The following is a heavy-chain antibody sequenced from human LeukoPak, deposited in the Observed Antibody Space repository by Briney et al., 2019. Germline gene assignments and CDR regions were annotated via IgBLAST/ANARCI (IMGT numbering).Heavy chain of an antibody. CDR3: ARHLGADPEGCFEF. CDR1: EFTFSSYA. CDR2: ISGTGAST. Sequence: PGGSLRLSCSASEFTFSSYAMSWVRQAPGKGLEWVSIISGTGASTFYADSVKGRFTVSRDNSKNILSLQMNSLRPEDTAVYYCARHLGADPEGCFEFWGLGTLVTVSS. J-gene: IGHJ4*02. V-gene: IGHV3-23*01. D-gene: IGHD4/OR15-4a*01.